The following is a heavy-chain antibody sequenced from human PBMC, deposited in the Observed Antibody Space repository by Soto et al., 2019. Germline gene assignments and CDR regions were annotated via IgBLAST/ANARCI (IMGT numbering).Heavy chain of an antibody. CDR3: VKASYYYDSSGYYYRN. V-gene: IGHV3-64D*08. Sequence: GGSLRLSCSASGFTFSSYVMYWVRQAPGKGLEYVSAISSNGGSTYYADSVKGRFTISRDNSKNTLYLQVSSLRAEDTAVYFCVKASYYYDSSGYYYRNWGQGTLVIVSS. D-gene: IGHD3-22*01. J-gene: IGHJ4*02. CDR1: GFTFSSYV. CDR2: ISSNGGST.